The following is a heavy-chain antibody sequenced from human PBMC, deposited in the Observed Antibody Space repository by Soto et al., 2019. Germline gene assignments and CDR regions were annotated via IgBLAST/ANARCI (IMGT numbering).Heavy chain of an antibody. CDR2: IYYAGNT. Sequence: ASETLSLTCTVSGDSITKSTYYWAWVRQTPGKGPEWIGSIYYAGNTYYNPSLQSRVTISVDASKNQFSLELQSVTAADSAVYYCASVPYYGSGGDGPYFFDYWGQGTLVTVSS. V-gene: IGHV4-39*01. D-gene: IGHD2-15*01. CDR1: GDSITKSTYY. CDR3: ASVPYYGSGGDGPYFFDY. J-gene: IGHJ4*02.